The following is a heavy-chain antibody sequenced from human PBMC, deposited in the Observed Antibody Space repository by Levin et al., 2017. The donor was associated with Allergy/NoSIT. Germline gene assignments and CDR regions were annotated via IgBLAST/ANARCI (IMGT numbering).Heavy chain of an antibody. D-gene: IGHD1-7*01. CDR3: VTAPNYYFFDY. Sequence: SSETLSLTCTVSAASISSYYSDYFWSWIRQSPGKGLEWIGYIHFSGSTNYNPSLKSRVTMSVDTSKNQFSLNLSSVTAADTAVYYCVTAPNYYFFDYWGQGALVTISS. CDR2: IHFSGST. CDR1: AASISS. V-gene: IGHV4-61*08. J-gene: IGHJ4*02.